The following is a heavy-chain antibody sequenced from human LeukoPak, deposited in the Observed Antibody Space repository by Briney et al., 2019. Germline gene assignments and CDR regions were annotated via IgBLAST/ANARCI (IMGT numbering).Heavy chain of an antibody. J-gene: IGHJ3*02. D-gene: IGHD3-16*01. CDR2: INPNTGGT. CDR3: ARESWGRKDAFDI. V-gene: IGHV1-2*02. CDR1: GYTFTGYY. Sequence: ASVKVSCKASGYTFTGYYMHWVRQAPGQGLELMGWINPNTGGTDYAQKFQGRVTMTRDTSISTAYMDLSSLKSDDTAVYYCARESWGRKDAFDIWGQGTMVTVSS.